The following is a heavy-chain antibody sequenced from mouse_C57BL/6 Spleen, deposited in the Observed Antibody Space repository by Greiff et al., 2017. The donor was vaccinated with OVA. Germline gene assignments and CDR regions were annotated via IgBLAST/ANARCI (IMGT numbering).Heavy chain of an antibody. Sequence: VQLQQSGPELVKPGASVKLSCKASGYTFTDYNMNWVKQSNGKSLEWIGVINPNSGTTSYNQKFKGKATLTVDQSSSTAYMQLNSLTSEDTAVYYCARNVGGDGNYDYAMDYWGQGTSVTVSS. CDR2: INPNSGTT. J-gene: IGHJ4*01. CDR1: GYTFTDYN. CDR3: ARNVGGDGNYDYAMDY. V-gene: IGHV1-39*01. D-gene: IGHD2-1*01.